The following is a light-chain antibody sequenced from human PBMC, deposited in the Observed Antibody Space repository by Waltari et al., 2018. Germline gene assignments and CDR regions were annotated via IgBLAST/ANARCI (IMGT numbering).Light chain of an antibody. CDR2: GAS. Sequence: EIVLTQSPGTLSLSQGERATLSCRASQSVSSSYLAWYQQKPGQAPRLLIYGASSRATGIPDRFSGSGSGTDFTLTISRLEPEDFAVYYCQQYGSSPPFTFGPGTKVDIK. J-gene: IGKJ3*01. CDR3: QQYGSSPPFT. V-gene: IGKV3-20*01. CDR1: QSVSSSY.